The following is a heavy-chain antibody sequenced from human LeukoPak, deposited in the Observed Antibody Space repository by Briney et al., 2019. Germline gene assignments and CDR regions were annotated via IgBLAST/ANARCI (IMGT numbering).Heavy chain of an antibody. Sequence: ASVKVSCKASGYTFTGYYMHWVRQAPGQGLEWMGWISAYNGNTNYAQKLQGRVTMTTDTSTSTAYMELRSLRSDDTAVYYCARDGGGAHLDYWGQGTLVTVSS. CDR1: GYTFTGYY. CDR2: ISAYNGNT. D-gene: IGHD3-16*01. CDR3: ARDGGGAHLDY. V-gene: IGHV1-18*04. J-gene: IGHJ4*02.